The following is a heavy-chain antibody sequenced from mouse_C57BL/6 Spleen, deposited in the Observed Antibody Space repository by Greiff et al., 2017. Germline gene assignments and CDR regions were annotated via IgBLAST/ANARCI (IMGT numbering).Heavy chain of an antibody. CDR2: IDPSDSYT. D-gene: IGHD1-1*01. CDR1: GYTFTSYW. V-gene: IGHV1-69*01. CDR3: AVITTVVATDYFDY. Sequence: QVHLQQPGAELVMPGASVKLSCKASGYTFTSYWMHWVKQRPGQGLEWIGEIDPSDSYTNYNQKFKGKSTLTVDKSSSTAYMQLSSLTSEDSAVYYCAVITTVVATDYFDYWGQGTTLTVSS. J-gene: IGHJ2*01.